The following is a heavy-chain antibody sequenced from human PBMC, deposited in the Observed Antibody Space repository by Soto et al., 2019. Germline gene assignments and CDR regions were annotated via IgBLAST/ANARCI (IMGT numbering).Heavy chain of an antibody. CDR3: ARASYSNYVRSGAYYFDY. CDR2: INPNSGGT. V-gene: IGHV1-2*02. CDR1: GYTFTGYY. J-gene: IGHJ4*02. Sequence: ASVKVSCKASGYTFTGYYMHWVRQAPGQGLEWMGWINPNSGGTNYAQKFQGRVTMTRDTSISTAYMELSRLRSDDTAVYYCARASYSNYVRSGAYYFDYWGQGTLVTVSS. D-gene: IGHD4-4*01.